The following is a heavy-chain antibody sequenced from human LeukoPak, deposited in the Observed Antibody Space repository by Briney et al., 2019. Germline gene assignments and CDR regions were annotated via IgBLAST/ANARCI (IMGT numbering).Heavy chain of an antibody. J-gene: IGHJ5*02. V-gene: IGHV1-58*02. Sequence: ETSVKVSCKASGFTFTSSAMQWVRQARGQRLEWIGWIVVGSGNTNYAQKFQERVTITRDMSTSTAYMELSSLRSEDTAVYYCAARYCTNGVCYNGSDPWGQGTLVTVSS. CDR2: IVVGSGNT. CDR3: AARYCTNGVCYNGSDP. D-gene: IGHD2-8*01. CDR1: GFTFTSSA.